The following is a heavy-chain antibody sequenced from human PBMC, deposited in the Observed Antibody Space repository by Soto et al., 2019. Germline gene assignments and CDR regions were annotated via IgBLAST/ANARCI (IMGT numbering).Heavy chain of an antibody. V-gene: IGHV3-73*01. CDR1: GFSFSGSA. Sequence: GSLRLSCAASGFSFSGSAIHWVRQASGKGLEWVGRIRAKSNKYATLYAESLKGRFTSSRDDSQSTAYLEMNSLKTEDTAVYYCNSGSYYSSIWGQGTLVTVSS. J-gene: IGHJ4*02. CDR3: NSGSYYSSI. CDR2: IRAKSNKYAT. D-gene: IGHD1-26*01.